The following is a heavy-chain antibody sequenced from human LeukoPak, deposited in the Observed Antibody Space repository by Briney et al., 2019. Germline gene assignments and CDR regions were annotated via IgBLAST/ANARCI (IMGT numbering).Heavy chain of an antibody. CDR2: INHSGST. D-gene: IGHD1-1*01. CDR3: ARSPSVFERPFDY. V-gene: IGHV4-34*01. CDR1: GGSFSGNY. Sequence: SETLSLTCAVYGGSFSGNYWSWVRQPPGKGLEWIGEINHSGSTNYNPSLKSRVAISVDTSKNQFSLKLSSVTDADTAVYYCARSPSVFERPFDYWGLGTLVTVSS. J-gene: IGHJ4*02.